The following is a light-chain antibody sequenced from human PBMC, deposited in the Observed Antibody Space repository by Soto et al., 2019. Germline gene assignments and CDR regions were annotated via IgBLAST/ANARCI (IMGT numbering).Light chain of an antibody. CDR1: QSISSY. CDR3: QQSYSTPFT. J-gene: IGKJ3*01. V-gene: IGKV1-39*01. Sequence: DLRMTQPPSSLSASVGAIVTITCRASQSISSYLNWYQQKPGKAPKLLIYAASSLQSGVPSRFSGSGSGTDFTLTLSSLQPEDFATYYCQQSYSTPFTFGPGTKVDIK. CDR2: AAS.